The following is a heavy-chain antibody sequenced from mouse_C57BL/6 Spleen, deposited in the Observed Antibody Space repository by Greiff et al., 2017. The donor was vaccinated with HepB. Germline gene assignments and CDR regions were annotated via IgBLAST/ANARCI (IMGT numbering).Heavy chain of an antibody. CDR1: GYTFTSYW. CDR3: ARYYGSSPYYFDY. Sequence: VQLQQPGAELVKPGASVKMSCKASGYTFTSYWITWVKQRPGQGLEWIGDIYPGSGSTNYNEKFKSKATLTVDTSSSTAYMQLSSRTSEDSAVYYCARYYGSSPYYFDYWGQGTTLTVSS. V-gene: IGHV1-55*01. CDR2: IYPGSGST. J-gene: IGHJ2*01. D-gene: IGHD1-1*01.